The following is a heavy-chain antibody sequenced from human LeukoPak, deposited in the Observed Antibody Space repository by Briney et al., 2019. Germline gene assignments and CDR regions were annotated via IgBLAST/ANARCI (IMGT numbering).Heavy chain of an antibody. J-gene: IGHJ5*02. Sequence: PSETLSLTCTVSGGSISSYYWSWIRQPPGKGLKWIGYIYTSGSTNYNPSLKSRVTISVDTSKNQFSLKLTSVTAADTAVYYCARHGREQQLVNWFDPWGQGTLVTVSS. CDR1: GGSISSYY. D-gene: IGHD6-13*01. CDR2: IYTSGST. V-gene: IGHV4-4*09. CDR3: ARHGREQQLVNWFDP.